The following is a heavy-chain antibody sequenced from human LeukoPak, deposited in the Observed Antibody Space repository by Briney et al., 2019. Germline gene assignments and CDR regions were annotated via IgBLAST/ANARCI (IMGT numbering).Heavy chain of an antibody. V-gene: IGHV4-34*01. J-gene: IGHJ4*02. CDR3: ARGGGRDGYNYVGVDFDY. D-gene: IGHD5-24*01. Sequence: SETLSLTCAVYGGSFSGYYWSWIRQPPGKGLEWIGEINHSGSTNYNPSLKSRVTISVDTSKNQFSLKLSSVTAADTAVYYCARGGGRDGYNYVGVDFDYWGQGTLVTVSS. CDR1: GGSFSGYY. CDR2: INHSGST.